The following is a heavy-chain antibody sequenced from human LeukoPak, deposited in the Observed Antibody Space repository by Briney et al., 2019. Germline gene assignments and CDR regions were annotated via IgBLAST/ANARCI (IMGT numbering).Heavy chain of an antibody. D-gene: IGHD5-18*01. V-gene: IGHV4-4*07. Sequence: SETLSLTCTVSGGSISSYYWNWIRQPAGKGLEWLGRINFKGSTTYNPSLKSRFTMSVDTSKNQFSLKLSSVTAADTAVYYCARDYCPTHSYPDYWGQGTLVTVSS. J-gene: IGHJ4*02. CDR2: INFKGST. CDR3: ARDYCPTHSYPDY. CDR1: GGSISSYY.